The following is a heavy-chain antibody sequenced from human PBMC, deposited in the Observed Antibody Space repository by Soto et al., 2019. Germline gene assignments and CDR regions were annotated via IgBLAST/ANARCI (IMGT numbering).Heavy chain of an antibody. CDR1: GFSVSTSGVI. CDR2: IYWDDDT. CDR3: AHAQGIRGGGFDY. V-gene: IGHV2-5*02. Sequence: QITLKESGPTLVRPTQTLTLTCTFSGFSVSTSGVIVGWIRQPPGKALEWLALIYWDDDTRYSPSLKSRLTITQDTSKNQVVLTVTNMDPVDTATYYCAHAQGIRGGGFDYCGQGTLVTVSS. J-gene: IGHJ4*02. D-gene: IGHD3-10*01.